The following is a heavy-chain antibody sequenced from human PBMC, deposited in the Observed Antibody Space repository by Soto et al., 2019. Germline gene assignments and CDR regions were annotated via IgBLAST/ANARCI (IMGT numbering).Heavy chain of an antibody. Sequence: GASVKVSCKASGYTFTGYYMHWVRQAPGQGLEWMGWINPNSGGTNYAQKFQGRVTMTRDTSISTAYMELSRLRSDDAAVYYCARAVRNYYDSSGYPDYWGQGTLVTVYS. V-gene: IGHV1-2*02. CDR1: GYTFTGYY. J-gene: IGHJ4*02. CDR3: ARAVRNYYDSSGYPDY. D-gene: IGHD3-22*01. CDR2: INPNSGGT.